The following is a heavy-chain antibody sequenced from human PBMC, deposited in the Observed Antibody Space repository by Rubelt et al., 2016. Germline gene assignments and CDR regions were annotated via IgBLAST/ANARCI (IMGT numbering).Heavy chain of an antibody. CDR3: ERSCGGDCQKEHSCDY. J-gene: IGHJ4*02. D-gene: IGHD2-21*02. V-gene: IGHV3-21*01. CDR1: GFTFRTYS. CDR2: ISSRGNDM. Sequence: EVQLVESGGGLVQPGGSLRLSCAASGFTFRTYSMNWVRQTPGKGLEWVSSISSRGNDMYYTDSVKGRFTISRDNAKNSLYLQMNRRRAEVTAVFYGERSCGGDCQKEHSCDYWGQGTLVTVSA.